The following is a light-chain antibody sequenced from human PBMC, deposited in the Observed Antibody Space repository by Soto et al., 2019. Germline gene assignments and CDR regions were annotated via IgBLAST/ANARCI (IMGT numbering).Light chain of an antibody. CDR2: AAS. V-gene: IGKV1-9*01. CDR3: QQVNSCPST. CDR1: QGISSH. Sequence: QLTQSPSSLPASLAHKVTITCRASQGISSHLAWYQQKPGKAPKLLIYAASTLQTGVPSRFSGGGSGTDFTLTLSSLQPEDFATYYCQQVNSCPSTFGQGTRLEIK. J-gene: IGKJ5*01.